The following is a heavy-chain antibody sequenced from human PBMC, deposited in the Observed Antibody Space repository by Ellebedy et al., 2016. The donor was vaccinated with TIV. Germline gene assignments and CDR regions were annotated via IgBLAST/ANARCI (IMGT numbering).Heavy chain of an antibody. J-gene: IGHJ4*02. V-gene: IGHV1-2*02. CDR1: GYTFSGFH. D-gene: IGHD5-18*01. CDR2: INPHSGGT. CDR3: ARDPASGYTYGGFYFDY. Sequence: AASVKVSCKASGYTFSGFHIHWVRQAPGQGLEWMGWINPHSGGTNYAQKFQGRVTMTTDTSITTAYMELSRLRSDDTAVYYCARDPASGYTYGGFYFDYWGQGILVTVSS.